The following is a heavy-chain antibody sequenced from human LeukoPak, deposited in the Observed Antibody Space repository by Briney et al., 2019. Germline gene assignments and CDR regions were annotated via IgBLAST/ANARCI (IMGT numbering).Heavy chain of an antibody. CDR2: IFYSGTT. V-gene: IGHV4-39*01. D-gene: IGHD2-15*01. CDR1: GDSISGSSYY. CDR3: ARILNSGAGCYRY. J-gene: IGHJ4*02. Sequence: SESLSLTCTVSGDSISGSSYYWAWIRLPQGKGLEWIASIFYSGTTYYNPSLKSRVTISVDTSKNQFSLRLNSVTAADTAQYYCARILNSGAGCYRYWGQGTLVTVSS.